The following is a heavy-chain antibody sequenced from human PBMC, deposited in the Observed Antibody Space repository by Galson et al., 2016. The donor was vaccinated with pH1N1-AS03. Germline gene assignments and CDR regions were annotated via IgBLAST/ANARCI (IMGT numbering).Heavy chain of an antibody. D-gene: IGHD1-26*01. Sequence: SVNVSCKASGYIFSSYAIHWVRQAPAQRLEWMGWINTDNGNTTYSQQLQGRVTLTRDTSASTAYMELNSLSYKDTAVNNGASDSLGGYSWNPVQFGFWGQGTLVSVSS. CDR2: INTDNGNT. V-gene: IGHV1-3*04. CDR3: ASDSLGGYSWNPVQFGF. CDR1: GYIFSSYA. J-gene: IGHJ4*02.